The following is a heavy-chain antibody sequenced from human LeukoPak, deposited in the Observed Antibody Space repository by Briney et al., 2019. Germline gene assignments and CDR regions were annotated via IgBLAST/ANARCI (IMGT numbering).Heavy chain of an antibody. D-gene: IGHD3-10*01. Sequence: PGGSLRLSCAASGFTFSSYSMNWVRRAPGKGLEWVSSISSSSSYIYYADSVKGRFTISRDNSKNTLYLQMNSLRAEDTAVYYCARDLEATHGSGSSGDYWGQGTLVTVSS. CDR3: ARDLEATHGSGSSGDY. V-gene: IGHV3-21*01. J-gene: IGHJ4*02. CDR1: GFTFSSYS. CDR2: ISSSSSYI.